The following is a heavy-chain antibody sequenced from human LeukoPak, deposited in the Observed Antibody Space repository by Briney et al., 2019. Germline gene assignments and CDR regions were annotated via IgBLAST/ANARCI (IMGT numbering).Heavy chain of an antibody. D-gene: IGHD3-22*01. CDR3: ARGGYYYDSSGYYYEYFQH. Sequence: SVKVSCKASGGTFSSYAISWVRQAPGQGLEWMGGIIPIFGTANYAQKFQGRVTITTDESTSTAYMELSSLRFEDTAVYYCARGGYYYDSSGYYYEYFQHWGQGTLVTVSS. CDR2: IIPIFGTA. CDR1: GGTFSSYA. J-gene: IGHJ1*01. V-gene: IGHV1-69*05.